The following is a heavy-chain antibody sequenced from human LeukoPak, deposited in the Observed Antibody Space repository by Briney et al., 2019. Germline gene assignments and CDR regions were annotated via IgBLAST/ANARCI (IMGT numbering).Heavy chain of an antibody. D-gene: IGHD3-3*01. CDR2: SGST. CDR1: GGSFSGYY. J-gene: IGHJ4*01. V-gene: IGHV4-34*01. Sequence: PSETLSLTCAVYGGSFSGYYWGWIRQPPGKGLEWIGSGSTYYNPSLKSRVTISVYTSKNQFSLKLSSVTAADTAVYYCARDPDDXWSXYLDY. CDR3: ARDPDDXWSXYLDY.